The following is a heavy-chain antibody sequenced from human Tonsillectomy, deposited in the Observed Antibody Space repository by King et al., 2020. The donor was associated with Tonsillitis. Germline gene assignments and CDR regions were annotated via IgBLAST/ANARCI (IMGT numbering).Heavy chain of an antibody. CDR1: GFTVSSNY. J-gene: IGHJ6*02. V-gene: IGHV3-53*01. CDR3: ARDCSSTSCYAAYYYGMDV. CDR2: IYSGGNT. D-gene: IGHD2-2*01. Sequence: VQLVESGGGLIQPGGSLRLSCAASGFTVSSNYMSWVRQAPGMGLEWVSIIYSGGNTYYADSVKGRFTISRDNSKNTRYLQMNSLRAEDTAVYYCARDCSSTSCYAAYYYGMDVWGQGTTVTVSS.